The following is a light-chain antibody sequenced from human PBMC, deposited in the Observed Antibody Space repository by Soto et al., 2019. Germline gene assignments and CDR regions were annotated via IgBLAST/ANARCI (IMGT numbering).Light chain of an antibody. CDR2: AAS. CDR1: QGIRND. CDR3: LQDYNYPRT. V-gene: IGKV1-6*01. J-gene: IGKJ1*01. Sequence: AIPMTQSPSSLSASVGDRVTITCRASQGIRNDLGWYQQKPGKAPKLLLYAASTLHSGVPSRFSGSGSDTDFTLTISSLQPEDFATYYCLQDYNYPRTFGQGTKVEIK.